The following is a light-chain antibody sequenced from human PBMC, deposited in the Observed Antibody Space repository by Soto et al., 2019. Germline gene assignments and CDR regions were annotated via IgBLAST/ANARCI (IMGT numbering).Light chain of an antibody. J-gene: IGKJ1*01. Sequence: EIVMTQSPATLSVSPGERATLSCRASQSVSSSLAWYQQKLGQPPRLLIYGASIRATGIPARFSGSGSGTEFTLTISSLQYEDFAVYYCQQYNKWPLPFGQGTKVEIK. CDR2: GAS. V-gene: IGKV3-15*01. CDR1: QSVSSS. CDR3: QQYNKWPLP.